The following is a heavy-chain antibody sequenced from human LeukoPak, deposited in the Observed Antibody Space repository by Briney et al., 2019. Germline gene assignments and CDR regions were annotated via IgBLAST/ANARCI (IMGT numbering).Heavy chain of an antibody. CDR2: INPNSGGT. Sequence: ASVKVSCKASGYTFTSYGISWVRQAPGQGLEWMGWINPNSGGTNYAQKFQGRVIMTRDTSISTAYMELSRLRSDDTAVYYCARVRGITMIVVADYYFDYWGQGTLVTVSS. D-gene: IGHD3-22*01. CDR1: GYTFTSYG. CDR3: ARVRGITMIVVADYYFDY. J-gene: IGHJ4*02. V-gene: IGHV1-2*02.